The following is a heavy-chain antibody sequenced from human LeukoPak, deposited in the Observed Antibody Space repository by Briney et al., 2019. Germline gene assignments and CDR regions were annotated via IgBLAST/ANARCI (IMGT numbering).Heavy chain of an antibody. V-gene: IGHV1-2*02. D-gene: IGHD3-22*01. Sequence: ASVKVSCKASGYTFTGYYMHWVRQAPGQGLEWMGWINPNSDGTKYAQKFQGGVTMTRDTSISTAYMEVIRLTSDDTAVYYCARVDSTGYYRGRGPIDYWGQGTLVTVSS. CDR2: INPNSDGT. J-gene: IGHJ4*02. CDR3: ARVDSTGYYRGRGPIDY. CDR1: GYTFTGYY.